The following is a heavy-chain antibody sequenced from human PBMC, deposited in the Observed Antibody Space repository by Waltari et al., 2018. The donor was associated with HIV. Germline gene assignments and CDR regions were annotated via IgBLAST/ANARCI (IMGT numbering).Heavy chain of an antibody. D-gene: IGHD6-19*01. CDR3: ARDSAPGLAVDDDDGEFFYYGLDV. CDR2: VNHVGRT. CDR1: GGSFSGFY. J-gene: IGHJ6*01. Sequence: QVHLEQWGTGLLRPSEPLSLTCAVYGGSFSGFYWGWIRPPPGRGLEWIGEVNHVGRTNYSPSLKGRVTVSVDTSKNQFSLTMRSVTAADTAVYYCARDSAPGLAVDDDDGEFFYYGLDVWGQGTTVTVSS. V-gene: IGHV4-34*01.